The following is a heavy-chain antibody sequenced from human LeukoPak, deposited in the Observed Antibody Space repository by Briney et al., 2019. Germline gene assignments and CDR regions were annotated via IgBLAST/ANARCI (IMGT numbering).Heavy chain of an antibody. Sequence: GGSLRLSCAASGFTFSNYAMSWVRQAPGKGLEWVSGVSGSGGATYYADSVKGRFTISRDNSKNTLYLQMNSLRAEDTAVYYCAKVRDYYDSSLTFDYWGQGTLVTVSS. V-gene: IGHV3-23*01. CDR1: GFTFSNYA. J-gene: IGHJ4*02. D-gene: IGHD3-22*01. CDR2: VSGSGGAT. CDR3: AKVRDYYDSSLTFDY.